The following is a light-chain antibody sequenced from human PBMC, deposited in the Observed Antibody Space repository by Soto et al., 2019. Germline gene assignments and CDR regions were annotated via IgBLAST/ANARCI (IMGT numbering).Light chain of an antibody. CDR2: DTS. Sequence: PGERATLSCRASRSVSNNYLAWYQQKRGQAPRLLIYDTSSRATGIPDRFSGTGSATDFTLTISSLEPEDFALYYCQHYDSSPITFGQGTRLEIK. CDR3: QHYDSSPIT. J-gene: IGKJ5*01. V-gene: IGKV3-20*01. CDR1: RSVSNNY.